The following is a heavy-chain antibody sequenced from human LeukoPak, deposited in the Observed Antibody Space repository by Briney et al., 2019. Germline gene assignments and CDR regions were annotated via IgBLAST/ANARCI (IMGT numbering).Heavy chain of an antibody. CDR1: GFTFSSYS. V-gene: IGHV3-21*01. D-gene: IGHD5-18*01. CDR2: ISSSSSYI. Sequence: GGSLRLSCAASGFTFSSYSMNWVRQAPGKGLEWVSSISSSSSYIYYADSVKGRFTISRDNAKNSLYLQMNSLRAEDTAVYYCARDQFDIRGYSYGFFDYWGQGTLVTVSS. CDR3: ARDQFDIRGYSYGFFDY. J-gene: IGHJ4*02.